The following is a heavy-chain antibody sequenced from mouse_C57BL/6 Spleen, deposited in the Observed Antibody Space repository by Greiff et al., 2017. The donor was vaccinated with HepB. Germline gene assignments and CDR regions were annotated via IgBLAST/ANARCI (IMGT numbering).Heavy chain of an antibody. Sequence: VQLQESGAELVKPGASVKISCKASGYAFSSYWMNWVKQRPGKGLEWIGQIYPGDGDTNYNGKFKGKATLTADKSSSTAYMQLSSLTSEDSAVYFCSRRDWAYWYFDVWGTGTTVTVSS. D-gene: IGHD4-1*01. V-gene: IGHV1-80*01. J-gene: IGHJ1*03. CDR3: SRRDWAYWYFDV. CDR1: GYAFSSYW. CDR2: IYPGDGDT.